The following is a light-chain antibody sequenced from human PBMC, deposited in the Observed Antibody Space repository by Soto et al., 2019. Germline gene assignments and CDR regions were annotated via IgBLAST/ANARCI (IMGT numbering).Light chain of an antibody. Sequence: QSALTQPASVSGSPGQSVTISCTGTSSDVGGHYFVSWYQHHPGKAPKLIISDVSNRPSGVSNRFSGSKSGNTASLTISGLQAEDEADYYCSSYTSTSGLEVFGTGTKLTVL. CDR2: DVS. CDR1: SSDVGGHYF. V-gene: IGLV2-14*03. J-gene: IGLJ1*01. CDR3: SSYTSTSGLEV.